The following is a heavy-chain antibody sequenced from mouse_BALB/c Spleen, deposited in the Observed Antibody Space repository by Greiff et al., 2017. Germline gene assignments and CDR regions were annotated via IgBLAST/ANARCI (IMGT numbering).Heavy chain of an antibody. CDR1: GYSITSDYA. D-gene: IGHD1-1*01. Sequence: QLKESGPGLVKPSQSLSLTCTVTGYSITSDYAWNWIRQFPGNKLEWMGYISYSGSTSYNPSLKSRISITRDTSKNQFFLQLNSVTTEDTATYYCARSDTTVVEDYFDYWGQGTTLTVSS. CDR3: ARSDTTVVEDYFDY. V-gene: IGHV3-2*02. CDR2: ISYSGST. J-gene: IGHJ2*01.